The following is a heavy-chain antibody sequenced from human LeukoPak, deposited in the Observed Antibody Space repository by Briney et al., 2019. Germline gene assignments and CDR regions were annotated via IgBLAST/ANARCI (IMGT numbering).Heavy chain of an antibody. Sequence: SETLSLTCTVSGGSISSYYWSWIRQPPGKGLEWVGYIYYSGSTNYNPSLKSRVTISVDTSKNQFSLQLSSVTAADTAVYYCARESLGYCSGGSCSTGWFDPWGQGTLVTVSS. D-gene: IGHD2-15*01. CDR1: GGSISSYY. V-gene: IGHV4-59*01. J-gene: IGHJ5*02. CDR3: ARESLGYCSGGSCSTGWFDP. CDR2: IYYSGST.